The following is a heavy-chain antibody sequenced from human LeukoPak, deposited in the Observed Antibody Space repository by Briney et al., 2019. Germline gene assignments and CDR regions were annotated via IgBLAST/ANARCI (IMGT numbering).Heavy chain of an antibody. D-gene: IGHD1-26*01. V-gene: IGHV4-34*01. Sequence: SETLSLTCAVYGGSFSGYYWSWIRQPPGKGLEWIGEINHSGSTNYNPSLKSRVTISVATSKNQISLKLSSVTAADTTVYYCAGDIVGATEHYWGQGTLVTVSS. CDR1: GGSFSGYY. CDR3: AGDIVGATEHY. J-gene: IGHJ4*02. CDR2: INHSGST.